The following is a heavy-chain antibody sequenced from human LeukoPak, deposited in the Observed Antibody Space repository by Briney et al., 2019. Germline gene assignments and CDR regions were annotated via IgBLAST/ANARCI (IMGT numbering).Heavy chain of an antibody. CDR1: GGFISSGGFY. D-gene: IGHD3-22*01. V-gene: IGHV4-31*03. Sequence: PSQTLSLTCTVSGGFISSGGFYWNSIRQPPGRGLEWIGNIYYSGSTNYSPSLKSRVTISVVTSKNQFTLKLRSLTAADTAVYYGARDNSYESGGYYTPFDIWGQGTMVTVSS. CDR2: IYYSGST. CDR3: ARDNSYESGGYYTPFDI. J-gene: IGHJ3*02.